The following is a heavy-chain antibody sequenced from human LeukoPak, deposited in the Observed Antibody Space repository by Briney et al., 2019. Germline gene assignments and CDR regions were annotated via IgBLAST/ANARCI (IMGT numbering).Heavy chain of an antibody. CDR2: IYYSGST. J-gene: IGHJ4*02. CDR1: GFTFSSYA. CDR3: AGSYTIFGVVGYLDY. Sequence: PGGSLRLSCAASGFTFSSYAMSWIRQPPGKGLEWIGYIYYSGSTNYNPSLKSRVTISVDTSKNQFSLKLSSVTAADTAVYYCAGSYTIFGVVGYLDYWGQGTLVTVSS. D-gene: IGHD3-3*01. V-gene: IGHV4-59*01.